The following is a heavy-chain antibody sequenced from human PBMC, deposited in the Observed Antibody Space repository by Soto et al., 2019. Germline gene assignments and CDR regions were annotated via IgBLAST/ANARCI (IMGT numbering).Heavy chain of an antibody. CDR3: SKWSGFGDA. J-gene: IGHJ5*02. V-gene: IGHV3-23*01. Sequence: EVQLTESGGGLVQPGGSLRLSCAASGFTFSSYSMTWVRQAPGKGLEWVSGISDSGGKTWYADSVKGRFTISRDNSKNTLFLQMNSLRAEDTAVYFCSKWSGFGDAWGQGPLVTVSS. CDR1: GFTFSSYS. D-gene: IGHD3-10*01. CDR2: ISDSGGKT.